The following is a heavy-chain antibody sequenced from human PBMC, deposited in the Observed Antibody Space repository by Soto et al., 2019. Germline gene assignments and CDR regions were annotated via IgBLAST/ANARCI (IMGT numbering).Heavy chain of an antibody. Sequence: GWSLRLSCAASGFTFSSYWMHWVRQAPGKGLVWVSRINSDGSSTSYADSVKGRFTISRDNAKNTLYLQMNSLRAEDTAVYYCASLFDYDFWSGYYTGAYYYYYYGMDVWGQGTTVTVSS. CDR2: INSDGSST. J-gene: IGHJ6*02. V-gene: IGHV3-74*01. D-gene: IGHD3-3*01. CDR3: ASLFDYDFWSGYYTGAYYYYYYGMDV. CDR1: GFTFSSYW.